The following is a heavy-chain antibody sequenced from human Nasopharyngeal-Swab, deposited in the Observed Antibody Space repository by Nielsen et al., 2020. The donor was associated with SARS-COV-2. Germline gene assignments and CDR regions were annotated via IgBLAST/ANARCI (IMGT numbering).Heavy chain of an antibody. CDR1: GFTFSWHW. Sequence: ESLKISCAASGFTFSWHWMHWVRQAPGKGLVWVSYINTDGSNTKYADSVKGRFTISRDNAKNTLYLQMNSLRAEDTAVYYCAKDGSSSPTYWGQGTLVTVSS. V-gene: IGHV3-74*01. CDR2: INTDGSNT. D-gene: IGHD6-13*01. J-gene: IGHJ4*02. CDR3: AKDGSSSPTY.